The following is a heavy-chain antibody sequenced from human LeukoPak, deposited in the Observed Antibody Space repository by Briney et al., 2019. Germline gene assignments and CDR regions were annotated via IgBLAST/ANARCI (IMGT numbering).Heavy chain of an antibody. CDR3: ARDPYTTGTAYYFDY. CDR1: GFTFSSYS. Sequence: PGGSLRLSCPASGFTFSSYSMNWVRQAPGKGLEWVSFISSGSTYTYYADSVKGRFTISRDNAKNSLYLQMNSLRAEDTAVYYCARDPYTTGTAYYFDYWGQGTLVTVSS. J-gene: IGHJ4*02. CDR2: ISSGSTYT. V-gene: IGHV3-21*01. D-gene: IGHD1-1*01.